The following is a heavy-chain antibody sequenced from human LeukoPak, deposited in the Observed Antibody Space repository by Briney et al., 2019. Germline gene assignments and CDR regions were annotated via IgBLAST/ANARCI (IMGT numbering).Heavy chain of an antibody. CDR3: AKDHSSSWSPYFDY. D-gene: IGHD6-13*01. CDR2: ISGSGGST. V-gene: IGHV3-23*01. CDR1: GFTFSSYA. J-gene: IGHJ4*02. Sequence: GGSLRLSCAASGFTFSSYAMSWVHQAPGKGLEWVSAISGSGGSTYYADSVKGRFTISRDNSKNTLYLQMNSLRAEDTAVYYCAKDHSSSWSPYFDYWGQGTLVTVSS.